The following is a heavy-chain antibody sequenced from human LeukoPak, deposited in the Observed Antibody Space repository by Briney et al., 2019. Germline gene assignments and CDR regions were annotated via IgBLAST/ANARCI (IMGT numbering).Heavy chain of an antibody. Sequence: PSETLSLTCTVSGDSISDDYYTWMRQPAGKGLEWIGRIHSGGTTNYNPSLKSRVTISVDTSKNQFSLKLSSVTAADTAVYYCARHQRRASYEDWGQGTLVTVSS. V-gene: IGHV4-4*07. CDR2: IHSGGTT. J-gene: IGHJ4*02. CDR1: GDSISDDY. CDR3: ARHQRRASYED. D-gene: IGHD1-26*01.